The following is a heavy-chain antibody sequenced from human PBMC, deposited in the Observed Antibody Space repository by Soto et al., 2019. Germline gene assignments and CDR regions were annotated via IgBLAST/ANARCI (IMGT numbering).Heavy chain of an antibody. Sequence: PSETLSLTCTVSGGSISSGGYYWSWIRQHPGKGLEWIGYIYYSGSTYYNPSLKSRVTISVDTSKNQFSLKLSSVTAADTAVYYCAREGMVRGDHIAWGQGALVTVSS. D-gene: IGHD3-10*01. J-gene: IGHJ4*02. CDR1: GGSISSGGYY. CDR3: AREGMVRGDHIA. V-gene: IGHV4-31*03. CDR2: IYYSGST.